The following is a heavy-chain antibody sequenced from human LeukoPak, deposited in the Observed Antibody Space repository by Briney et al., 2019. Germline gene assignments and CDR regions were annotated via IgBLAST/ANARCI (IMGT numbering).Heavy chain of an antibody. CDR1: VASLSRYY. J-gene: IGHJ3*02. CDR3: ARDRDIAADGMEGGDAFDI. CDR2: IYISDNA. Sequence: SETLSLTCTASVASLSRYYWSWIRQPAGKGLEWIGRIYISDNARYNPSLEGRATLSIDTSKKQISLTLRSVTAADTAVYYCARDRDIAADGMEGGDAFDIWGPGTMVAVSP. V-gene: IGHV4-4*07. D-gene: IGHD6-13*01.